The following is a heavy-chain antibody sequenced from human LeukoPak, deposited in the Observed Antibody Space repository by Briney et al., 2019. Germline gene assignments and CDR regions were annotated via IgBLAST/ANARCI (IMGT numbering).Heavy chain of an antibody. V-gene: IGHV4-34*01. CDR2: INHSGST. Sequence: SETLSLTCAVYGGSFSGYYWSWIRQPPGKGLEWIGEINHSGSTNYNPSLKSRVTTSVDTSKNQFSLKLSSVTAADTAVYYCARDGACTSTSCWGQGTLVTVSS. CDR3: ARDGACTSTSC. D-gene: IGHD2-2*01. J-gene: IGHJ4*02. CDR1: GGSFSGYY.